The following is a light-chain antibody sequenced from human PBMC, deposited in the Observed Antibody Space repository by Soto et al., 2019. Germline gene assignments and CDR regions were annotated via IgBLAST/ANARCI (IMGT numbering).Light chain of an antibody. V-gene: IGLV2-8*01. Sequence: QSALTQPPSASGSPGQSVTISCTGTSSDVGGYGYVSWYQQHPGKAPKLLIYEVTNRPSGVSDRFSGSKSGNTASLTISGLRAEDEAYYYCTSYTGFISVIFGGGTKLTVL. J-gene: IGLJ2*01. CDR2: EVT. CDR3: TSYTGFISVI. CDR1: SSDVGGYGY.